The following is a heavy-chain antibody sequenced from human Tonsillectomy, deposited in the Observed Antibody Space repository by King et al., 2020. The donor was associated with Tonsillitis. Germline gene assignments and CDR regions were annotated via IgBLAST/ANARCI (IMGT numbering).Heavy chain of an antibody. CDR2: IYPGDSDT. D-gene: IGHD2-8*01. V-gene: IGHV5-51*03. CDR1: GYRSTTYW. Sequence: VQLVESGAEVKKPGESLEISCKGSGYRSTTYWIGWVRQMPGKGLEWLGIIYPGDSDTRYSPSFQGQVTISADKSISTAYLQWSSLKASDTAMYYCARGVFCTNTACPFDYWGQGTLVTVSS. J-gene: IGHJ4*02. CDR3: ARGVFCTNTACPFDY.